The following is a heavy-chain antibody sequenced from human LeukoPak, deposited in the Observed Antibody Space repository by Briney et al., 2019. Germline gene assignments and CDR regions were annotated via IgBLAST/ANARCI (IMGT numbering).Heavy chain of an antibody. CDR2: IYYSGST. V-gene: IGHV4-59*01. CDR1: GVSISSYY. D-gene: IGHD3-9*01. CDR3: ARAILTGYRLYYFDY. Sequence: SETLSLTCTVSGVSISSYYWSWIRQPPGKGLEWIGYIYYSGSTNYNPSLKSRVTISVDTSKNQFSLKLSSVTAADTAVYYCARAILTGYRLYYFDYWGQGTLVTVSS. J-gene: IGHJ4*02.